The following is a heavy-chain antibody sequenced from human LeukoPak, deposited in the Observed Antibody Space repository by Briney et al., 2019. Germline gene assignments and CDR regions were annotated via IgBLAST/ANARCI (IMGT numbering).Heavy chain of an antibody. V-gene: IGHV3-48*04. Sequence: GGSLRLSCAASGFTFSSYSMNWVRQAPGKGLEWVSYISSSSSTIYYADSVKGRFTISRDNAKNSLYLQMNSLRADDTAVYYCAKDRVAYCGGDCYYDYWGQGTLVTVSS. CDR1: GFTFSSYS. D-gene: IGHD2-21*02. CDR2: ISSSSSTI. CDR3: AKDRVAYCGGDCYYDY. J-gene: IGHJ4*02.